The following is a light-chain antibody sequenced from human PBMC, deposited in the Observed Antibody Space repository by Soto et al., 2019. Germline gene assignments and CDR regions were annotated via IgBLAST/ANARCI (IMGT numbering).Light chain of an antibody. Sequence: DIQITQSPSTLSGSVGDRVTITCRASQTISSWLAWYQQKPGKAPKILIYKASSLESGVPSRFRGSGSGTEFTLPLSRLQPDDFETYYCQQYNSYPLTFGGGTKVDIK. CDR3: QQYNSYPLT. V-gene: IGKV1-5*03. CDR2: KAS. CDR1: QTISSW. J-gene: IGKJ4*01.